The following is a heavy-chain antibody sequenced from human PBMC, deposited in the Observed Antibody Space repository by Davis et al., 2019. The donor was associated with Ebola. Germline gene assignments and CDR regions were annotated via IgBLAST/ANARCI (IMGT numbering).Heavy chain of an antibody. J-gene: IGHJ4*02. Sequence: PGGSLRLSCAASGFTFNIYAMNWVRQPPGKGLEWVAAFSGSDGVPYYADSVKGRFTISRDNSKNTLYLQMNSLRAEDAAIYYCAKDTGTDTSMIFDSWGQGTLVTVSS. CDR1: GFTFNIYA. V-gene: IGHV3-23*01. D-gene: IGHD5-18*01. CDR3: AKDTGTDTSMIFDS. CDR2: FSGSDGVP.